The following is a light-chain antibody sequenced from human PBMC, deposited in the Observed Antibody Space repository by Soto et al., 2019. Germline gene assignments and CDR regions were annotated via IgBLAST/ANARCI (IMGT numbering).Light chain of an antibody. CDR1: SSDIGSNY. CDR3: ASWHDSLSAYYV. CDR2: KSN. J-gene: IGLJ1*01. V-gene: IGLV1-47*01. Sequence: QSVLTQPPSASGTPGQTVTISCSGSSSDIGSNYVFWYQQLPGTAPKLLIYKSNQRPSGVPDRFTGSKSGTSASLAISGLRSEDEGDYYCASWHDSLSAYYVFGTGTKLTVL.